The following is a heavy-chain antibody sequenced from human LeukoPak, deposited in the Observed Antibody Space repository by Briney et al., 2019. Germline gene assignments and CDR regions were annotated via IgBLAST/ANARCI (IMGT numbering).Heavy chain of an antibody. Sequence: PGGSLRLSCVASGFTFSDYGIQWVRQAPGKGLEWVAVVAKDGGHKVYSDSVKGRLSISRDNSKNTALLQMDSLRAEDAAVYFCAREHSHSNWFFDLWGPGTPVTVSS. CDR3: AREHSHSNWFFDL. J-gene: IGHJ2*01. CDR2: VAKDGGHK. V-gene: IGHV3-30*03. CDR1: GFTFSDYG. D-gene: IGHD4-11*01.